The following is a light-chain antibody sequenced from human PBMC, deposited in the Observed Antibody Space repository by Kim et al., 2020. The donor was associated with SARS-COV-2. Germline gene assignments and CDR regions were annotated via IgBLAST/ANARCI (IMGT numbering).Light chain of an antibody. V-gene: IGKV3-20*01. CDR3: KQFGTSYS. Sequence: DIVLTQSPGTLSLSPGERATLSCRASQSINTKSLTWYQQRPGQAPRLLIYGTFNRATGIPDRFSGSGSGTDFTLTISRLEPEDFAVYYCKQFGTSYSFGRGTKVDIK. CDR1: QSINTKS. J-gene: IGKJ2*03. CDR2: GTF.